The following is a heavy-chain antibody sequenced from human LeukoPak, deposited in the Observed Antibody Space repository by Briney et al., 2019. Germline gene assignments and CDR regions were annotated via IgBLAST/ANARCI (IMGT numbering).Heavy chain of an antibody. CDR3: ATDGTGSSSSLWTY. Sequence: SVKVSCKASGGTFSSYAISWVRQAPGEGLEWMGRIIPIFGTANYAQKFQGRVTITTDESTSTAYMELSSLRSEDTAVYFCATDGTGSSSSLWTYWGQGTLVTVSS. J-gene: IGHJ4*02. V-gene: IGHV1-69*05. CDR2: IIPIFGTA. D-gene: IGHD6-13*01. CDR1: GGTFSSYA.